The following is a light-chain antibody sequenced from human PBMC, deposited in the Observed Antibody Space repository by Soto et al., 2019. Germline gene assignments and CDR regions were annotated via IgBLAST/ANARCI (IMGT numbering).Light chain of an antibody. CDR2: DAS. V-gene: IGKV3-11*02. CDR3: QQRFTWPPFT. J-gene: IGKJ3*01. CDR1: ESVNDY. Sequence: EVVLTQSPATLSVSPGERATLFCRANESVNDYLAWYQQRPGQAPRLLIFDASNRAPGIPARFSASGSRRDFTLTISSLEPEDFAVYYCQQRFTWPPFTFGPGTKV.